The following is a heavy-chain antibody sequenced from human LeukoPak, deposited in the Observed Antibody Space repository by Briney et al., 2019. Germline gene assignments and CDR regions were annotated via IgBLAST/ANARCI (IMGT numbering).Heavy chain of an antibody. CDR2: ISWNSGSI. CDR3: AKVGAIAKGSYYFDY. D-gene: IGHD4-17*01. CDR1: GFTFDDYA. J-gene: IGHJ4*02. V-gene: IGHV3-9*01. Sequence: GRSLRLSCAASGFTFDDYAMHWVRQAPGKGLEWASGISWNSGSIGYADSVKGRFTISRDNAKNSLYLQMNSLRAEDTALYYCAKVGAIAKGSYYFDYWGQGTLVTVSS.